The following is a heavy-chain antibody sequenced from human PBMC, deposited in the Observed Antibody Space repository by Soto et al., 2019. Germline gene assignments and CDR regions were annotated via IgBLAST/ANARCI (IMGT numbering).Heavy chain of an antibody. V-gene: IGHV4-38-2*02. Sequence: SETLCLTCAVSGYSISSGYYWGWIRQPPGKGLEWIGSIYHSGSTYYNPSLKSRVTISVDTSKNQFSLKLSSVTAADTAVYYCARDGRFLERLLYVRDQDNWFHPWGQGTRVTVSS. CDR2: IYHSGST. CDR1: GYSISSGYY. D-gene: IGHD3-3*01. CDR3: ARDGRFLERLLYVRDQDNWFHP. J-gene: IGHJ5*02.